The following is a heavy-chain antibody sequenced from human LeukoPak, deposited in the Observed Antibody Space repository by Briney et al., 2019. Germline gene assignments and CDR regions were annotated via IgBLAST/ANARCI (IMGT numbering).Heavy chain of an antibody. Sequence: PSETLSLTCTVSGGSISSYYWSWIRQPPGKGLEWIGYIYYSGSTNYNPSLKSRVTISVDTSKNQFSLKLSSVTAADTAVYYCARAMRCSSTSCYLHDAFDIWGQGTMVTVSS. D-gene: IGHD2-2*01. J-gene: IGHJ3*02. CDR1: GGSISSYY. CDR3: ARAMRCSSTSCYLHDAFDI. V-gene: IGHV4-59*01. CDR2: IYYSGST.